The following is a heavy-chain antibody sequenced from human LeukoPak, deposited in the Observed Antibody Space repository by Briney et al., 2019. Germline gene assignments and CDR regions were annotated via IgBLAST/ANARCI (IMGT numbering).Heavy chain of an antibody. V-gene: IGHV1-2*02. J-gene: IGHJ4*02. CDR3: ARDGWGSSSWKTLNDY. D-gene: IGHD6-13*01. CDR1: GYTFTGYY. Sequence: ASVKVSCKASGYTFTGYYMHWVRQAPGQGLEWMGWINPNSGGTNYAQKFQGRVTMTRDTSISTAYMELSRLRSDDTAVYYCARDGWGSSSWKTLNDYWGQGTLVTVSS. CDR2: INPNSGGT.